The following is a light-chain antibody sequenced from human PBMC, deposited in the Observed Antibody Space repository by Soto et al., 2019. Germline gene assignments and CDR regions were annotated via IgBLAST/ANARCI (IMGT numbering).Light chain of an antibody. Sequence: QSVLTQLPSASGTPGQRVTISCSGSTSNIGSNTVNWYRQLPGTAPRLLIYSNNQRPSGVPDRFSGSKSGTSASLAISGLQSEDEADYYCAAWDDSLSGYVFGTGTKVTVL. CDR1: TSNIGSNT. J-gene: IGLJ1*01. CDR3: AAWDDSLSGYV. V-gene: IGLV1-44*01. CDR2: SNN.